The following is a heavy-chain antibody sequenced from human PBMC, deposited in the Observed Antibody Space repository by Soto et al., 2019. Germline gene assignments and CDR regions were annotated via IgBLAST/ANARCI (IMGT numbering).Heavy chain of an antibody. Sequence: GGSLRLSCTTSGVKIGDYALNWVRQAPGKGLEWVAVISYDGSNKYYADSVKGRFTISRDNSKNTLYLQMNSLRAEDTAVYYCAKDQTDYYYYGMDVWGQGTTVTVSS. V-gene: IGHV3-30*04. J-gene: IGHJ6*02. CDR1: GVKIGDYA. CDR3: AKDQTDYYYYGMDV. CDR2: ISYDGSNK.